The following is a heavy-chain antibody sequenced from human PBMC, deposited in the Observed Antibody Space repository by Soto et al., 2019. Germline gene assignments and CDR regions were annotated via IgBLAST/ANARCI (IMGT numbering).Heavy chain of an antibody. D-gene: IGHD1-26*01. CDR2: VEVENDDR. V-gene: IGHV1-69-2*01. Sequence: EVLLQQSGAEAREPGGVVKMSCAVSGITFSDLHMHWVKQAPGKGLEWVGLVEVENDDRLYAEKYRGRLNINTDTSRHTMYMELTSLASDDTAIYFCAAVRGSLGSLSFDYWGQGTPVTVSA. CDR1: GITFSDLH. CDR3: AAVRGSLGSLSFDY. J-gene: IGHJ4*02.